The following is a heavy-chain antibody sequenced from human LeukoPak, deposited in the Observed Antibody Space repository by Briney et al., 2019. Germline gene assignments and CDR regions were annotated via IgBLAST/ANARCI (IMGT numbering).Heavy chain of an antibody. V-gene: IGHV4-4*09. CDR2: IYTSGST. D-gene: IGHD3-3*01. CDR3: ASTYYDFWSGSYYFDY. J-gene: IGHJ4*02. Sequence: SETLSLTCTVSGGSISSYYWSWIRQPPGKGLEWIGYIYTSGSTNYNPSLKSRVTISVDTSKNQFSLKLSSVTAADTAVYYCASTYYDFWSGSYYFDYWGQGTLVTVSS. CDR1: GGSISSYY.